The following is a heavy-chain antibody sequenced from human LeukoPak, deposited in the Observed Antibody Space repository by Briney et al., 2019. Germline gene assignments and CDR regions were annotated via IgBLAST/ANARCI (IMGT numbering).Heavy chain of an antibody. J-gene: IGHJ4*02. V-gene: IGHV3-30*02. CDR1: GFTFSSSG. CDR2: IWHDGSNK. Sequence: GGSLRLSCTASGFTFSSSGMHWVRQAPGKGLEGVTFIWHDGSNKYYAESVKGRFTVSRDNSRNTVYLQMNNLRPEDTAVYYCAKDKGKNSFDYWGQGTLVTVSS. D-gene: IGHD4-23*01. CDR3: AKDKGKNSFDY.